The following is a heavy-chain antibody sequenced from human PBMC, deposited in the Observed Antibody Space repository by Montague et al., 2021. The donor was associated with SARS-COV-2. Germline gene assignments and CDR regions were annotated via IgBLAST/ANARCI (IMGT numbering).Heavy chain of an antibody. CDR3: ARGSMVRGGKVYYGVDV. V-gene: IGHV4-30-2*01. CDR1: GGSISSGGYS. CDR2: IYHSGST. D-gene: IGHD3-10*01. J-gene: IGHJ6*02. Sequence: TLSLTCAVSGGSISSGGYSWNWIRQPPGKGLEWIGYIYHSGSTYYNPSLKSLVTISLDSSKNQFSLNLTSVTAADTAVYYCARGSMVRGGKVYYGVDVWGQGTTVTVSS.